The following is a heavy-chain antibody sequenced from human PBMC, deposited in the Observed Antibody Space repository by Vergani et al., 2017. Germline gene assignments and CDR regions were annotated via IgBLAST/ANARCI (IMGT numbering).Heavy chain of an antibody. D-gene: IGHD1-1*01. Sequence: EVELVQSGPEMRKPGESLKISCKGSEYRFGNYWIGWVRQMPGKGLEWMGIIYPADSDTRYSPSFQGQVTISADKSISTAFLQWDSLKASDTALYYCARHTTYTDSWGQGTLVTFSS. V-gene: IGHV5-51*01. CDR3: ARHTTYTDS. J-gene: IGHJ4*02. CDR2: IYPADSDT. CDR1: EYRFGNYW.